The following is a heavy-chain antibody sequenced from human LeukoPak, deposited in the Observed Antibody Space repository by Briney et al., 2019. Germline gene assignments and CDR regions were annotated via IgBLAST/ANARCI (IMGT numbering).Heavy chain of an antibody. CDR3: ARSLPPGYFDY. Sequence: GGSLRLSCEASGFTFSIFWMQWVRQVPGKGLVWVARIEGDGSRSNYADSVRGRFTISRDNSKNTLYLQMNSLRAEDTAVYYCARSLPPGYFDYWGQGTLVTVSS. CDR2: IEGDGSRS. J-gene: IGHJ4*02. V-gene: IGHV3-74*01. CDR1: GFTFSIFW.